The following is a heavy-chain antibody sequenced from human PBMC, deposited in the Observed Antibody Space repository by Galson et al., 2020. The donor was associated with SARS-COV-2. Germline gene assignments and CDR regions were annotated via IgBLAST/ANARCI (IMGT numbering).Heavy chain of an antibody. J-gene: IGHJ4*02. CDR2: INYTGIT. CDR3: ARDSRYYDFLWGRYRRTTFYYFDY. D-gene: IGHD3-16*02. Sequence: SETLSLTCAVYVGSFSNYFWTWIRQPPGNGLEWLRHINYTGITNYNPALKSRLTISVDPSKNQFSLKFSSVTAADTAVYYCARDSRYYDFLWGRYRRTTFYYFDYWGQGSLVSVSS. V-gene: IGHV4-34*01. CDR1: VGSFSNYF.